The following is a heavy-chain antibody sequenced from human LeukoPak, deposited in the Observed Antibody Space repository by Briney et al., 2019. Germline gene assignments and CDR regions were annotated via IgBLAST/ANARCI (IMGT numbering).Heavy chain of an antibody. CDR3: ARAKSSNGNYYLRDAFDM. CDR2: ISSTGNYV. Sequence: GGSLRLSCAASGFRFSGYDMNWVRQAPGKGLEWVSSISSTGNYVYDAESTKGRFTISRDNAKQSLSLQMDRLRDKDTAVYYCARAKSSNGNYYLRDAFDMWGQGTVVTVSS. D-gene: IGHD3-22*01. V-gene: IGHV3-21*01. CDR1: GFRFSGYD. J-gene: IGHJ3*02.